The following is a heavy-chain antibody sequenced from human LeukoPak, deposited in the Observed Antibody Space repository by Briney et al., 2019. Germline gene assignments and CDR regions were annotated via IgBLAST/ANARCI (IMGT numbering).Heavy chain of an antibody. CDR1: GFSLSTGGMG. V-gene: IGHV2-5*02. Sequence: SGPTLVNPTQTLTLTCTFSGFSLSTGGMGVGWIRQPPGKALEWLALIYWDDDKRYSPSLKSRLTITKDTSKNQVVLTMTNVDPVDTATYYCAHIRGVLLWFGEFQNWFDPWGQGTLVTVSS. CDR3: AHIRGVLLWFGEFQNWFDP. D-gene: IGHD3-10*01. CDR2: IYWDDDK. J-gene: IGHJ5*02.